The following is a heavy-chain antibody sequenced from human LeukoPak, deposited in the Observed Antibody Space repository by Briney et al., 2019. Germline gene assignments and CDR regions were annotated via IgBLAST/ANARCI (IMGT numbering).Heavy chain of an antibody. J-gene: IGHJ5*02. CDR2: ISWNSGSI. Sequence: GGSLRLSCAASGFTFDDYALHWVRQAPGKGLEWVSGISWNSGSIGYADSVKGRFTISRDNAKNSLYLQMNSLSAEDTALYYCAKDKRDILTGYNWFDPWGQGTLVTVSS. CDR3: AKDKRDILTGYNWFDP. CDR1: GFTFDDYA. D-gene: IGHD3-9*01. V-gene: IGHV3-9*01.